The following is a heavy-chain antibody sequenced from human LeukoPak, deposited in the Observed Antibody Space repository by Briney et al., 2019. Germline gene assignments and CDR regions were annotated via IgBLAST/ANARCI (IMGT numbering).Heavy chain of an antibody. V-gene: IGHV4-59*08. J-gene: IGHJ5*02. CDR2: IYYSGNT. CDR3: ARHVVSFNWFDP. CDR1: GGSISGYC. D-gene: IGHD2-2*01. Sequence: SETLSLTCTVSGGSISGYCWSWIRQPPGKGLEWIGYIYYSGNTNYNPSLKSRVTISVDTSKNQFSLKLGSVTAADTAVYYCARHVVSFNWFDPWGQGTLVTVSS.